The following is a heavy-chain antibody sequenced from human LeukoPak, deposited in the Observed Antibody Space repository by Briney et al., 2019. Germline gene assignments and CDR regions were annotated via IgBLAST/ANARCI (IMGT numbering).Heavy chain of an antibody. D-gene: IGHD2-21*02. Sequence: GGSLRLSCAASGFTFSSYVMHWVRQAPGKGLEWVAIISYDGSNEYYADSVKGRFTISRDNSKNTLYLQMNSLRAEDTAVYYCAKDIVGGGDDYWGQGTLVTVSS. CDR2: ISYDGSNE. CDR3: AKDIVGGGDDY. V-gene: IGHV3-30*04. J-gene: IGHJ4*02. CDR1: GFTFSSYV.